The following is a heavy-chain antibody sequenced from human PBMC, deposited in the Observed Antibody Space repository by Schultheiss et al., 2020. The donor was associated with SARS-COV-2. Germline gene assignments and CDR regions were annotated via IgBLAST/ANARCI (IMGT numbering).Heavy chain of an antibody. CDR1: GFTFSDYY. CDR2: ISSSGSTI. Sequence: GGSLRLSCAASGFTFSDYYMSWIRQAPGKGLEWVSYISSSGSTIYYADSVKGRFTISRDNAKKSLFLQMDSLRAEDTAIYYCARYDSWSRYYLTGTRYYFDSWGQGTLVTVSS. D-gene: IGHD3-3*01. CDR3: ARYDSWSRYYLTGTRYYFDS. V-gene: IGHV3-11*01. J-gene: IGHJ4*02.